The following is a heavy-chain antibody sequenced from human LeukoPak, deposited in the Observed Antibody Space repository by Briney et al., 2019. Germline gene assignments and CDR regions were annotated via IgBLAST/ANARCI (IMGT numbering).Heavy chain of an antibody. V-gene: IGHV4-34*01. Sequence: PSETLSLTCAVYGGSFSGYYWSWIRQPPGRGLEWIGEINHSGSTNYNPSLKSRVTISVDTSKNQFSLKLSSVTAADTAVYYCALVSGRPRAFDIWGQGTMVTVSS. J-gene: IGHJ3*02. D-gene: IGHD5/OR15-5a*01. CDR2: INHSGST. CDR1: GGSFSGYY. CDR3: ALVSGRPRAFDI.